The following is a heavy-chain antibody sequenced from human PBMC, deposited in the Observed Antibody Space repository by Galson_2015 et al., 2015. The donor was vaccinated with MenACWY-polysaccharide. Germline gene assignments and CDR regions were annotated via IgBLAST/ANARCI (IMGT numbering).Heavy chain of an antibody. CDR1: GFTFSSNS. Sequence: SLRLSCAASGFTFSSNSMNWVRQAPGKGLEWVSYISSSSGTIYYADSVKGRFTISRDDAKNSLYLQMNSLRAEDTALYYCARVRGSYSVDYWGQGTLVTVSS. J-gene: IGHJ4*02. V-gene: IGHV3-48*01. D-gene: IGHD1-26*01. CDR3: ARVRGSYSVDY. CDR2: ISSSSGTI.